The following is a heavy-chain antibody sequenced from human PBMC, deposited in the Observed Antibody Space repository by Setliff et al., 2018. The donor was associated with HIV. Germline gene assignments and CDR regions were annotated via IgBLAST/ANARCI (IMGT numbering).Heavy chain of an antibody. CDR1: GDSITNSMHY. J-gene: IGHJ4*02. D-gene: IGHD1-26*01. V-gene: IGHV4-39*07. Sequence: SETLSLTCTVSGDSITNSMHYWSWIRQPPGKGLEFIGSIHYNDGKTYYNAALRSRVTISADTSKNQFSLYLSSVTAADTAVYYCARAVGASYATPYLDYWGRGTLVTVSS. CDR2: IHYNDGKT. CDR3: ARAVGASYATPYLDY.